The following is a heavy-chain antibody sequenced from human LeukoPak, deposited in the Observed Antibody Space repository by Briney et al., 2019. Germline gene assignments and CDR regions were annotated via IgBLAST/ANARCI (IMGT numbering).Heavy chain of an antibody. Sequence: PSETLSLTCTVSGGSISSGGYYWSWIRQHPGKGLEWIGYIYYSGSTNYNPSLKSRVTISVDTSKNQFSLKLSSVTAADTAVYYCASVARKINYFDYWGQGTLVTVSS. CDR2: IYYSGST. J-gene: IGHJ4*02. CDR3: ASVARKINYFDY. V-gene: IGHV4-61*08. D-gene: IGHD5-24*01. CDR1: GGSISSGGYY.